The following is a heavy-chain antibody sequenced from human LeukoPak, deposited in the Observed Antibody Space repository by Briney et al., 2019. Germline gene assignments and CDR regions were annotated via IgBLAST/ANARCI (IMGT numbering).Heavy chain of an antibody. CDR3: ARTYSSSSYSPFDY. CDR2: IYYGGGT. D-gene: IGHD6-13*01. Sequence: GGSLRLSCAASGFIVSSTYMNWVRQAPGKGLEWVSVIYYGGGTYYTDSVKGRSTISRDNSKNTLYLQMNSLRAEDTAVYYCARTYSSSSYSPFDYWGQGTLVTVSS. CDR1: GFIVSSTY. J-gene: IGHJ4*02. V-gene: IGHV3-53*01.